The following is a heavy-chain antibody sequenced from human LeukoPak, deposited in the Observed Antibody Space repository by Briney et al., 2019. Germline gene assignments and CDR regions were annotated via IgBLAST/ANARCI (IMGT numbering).Heavy chain of an antibody. CDR2: IYPGDSDT. Sequence: GESLKISCKGSGYSFTTYWIGWVRQMPGKGLECMGIIYPGDSDTRYSPSFQGQATISADKSISTAYLQWSSLKASDTAIYYCARGRLGSSTNWGWFDPWGQGTLVTVSS. V-gene: IGHV5-51*01. J-gene: IGHJ5*02. CDR3: ARGRLGSSTNWGWFDP. D-gene: IGHD2-2*01. CDR1: GYSFTTYW.